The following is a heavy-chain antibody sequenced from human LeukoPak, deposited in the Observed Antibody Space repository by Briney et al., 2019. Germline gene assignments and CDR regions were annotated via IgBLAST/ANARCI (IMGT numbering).Heavy chain of an antibody. V-gene: IGHV1-2*02. CDR1: GYTFNGYF. CDR2: INPNSGGT. J-gene: IGHJ4*02. CDR3: ARDPGYSSPRGDY. Sequence: ASVKVSCKAYGYTFNGYFMHWVRQAPGQGPEWMGWINPNSGGTHYAQKFQDRVTMTRDTSISTAYMELSRLRSDDTAVYYCARDPGYSSPRGDYWGQGTLVTVSS. D-gene: IGHD5-18*01.